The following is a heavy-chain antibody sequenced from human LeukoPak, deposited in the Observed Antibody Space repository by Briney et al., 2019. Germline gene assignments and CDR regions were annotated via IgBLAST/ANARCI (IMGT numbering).Heavy chain of an antibody. Sequence: ASVKVSCKASGYTFTSYGISWVRQAPGQGLEWVGWVSGYNHNTNYAHKLQGRVTMTTDTSTSTAYMELRSLTSDDTAMYYCARGGGRDSGRENDYWGQGTLVTVSS. J-gene: IGHJ4*02. CDR2: VSGYNHNT. V-gene: IGHV1-18*01. CDR1: GYTFTSYG. D-gene: IGHD1-26*01. CDR3: ARGGGRDSGRENDY.